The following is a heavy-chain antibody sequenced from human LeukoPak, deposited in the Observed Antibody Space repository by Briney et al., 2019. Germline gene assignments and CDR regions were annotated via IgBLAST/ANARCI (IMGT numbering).Heavy chain of an antibody. V-gene: IGHV4-30-4*01. D-gene: IGHD3-10*01. CDR1: GGSLSSGDYY. CDR2: IYNSGST. Sequence: PSETLSLTCTVSGGSLSSGDYYWSWIRQPPGKGLEWIGYIYNSGSTYYNPSLKSRVTISVDTSKNQFSLELNSVTAADTAVYYCARGEHVRETLWFGELFPHWFDPWGQGTLVTVSS. CDR3: ARGEHVRETLWFGELFPHWFDP. J-gene: IGHJ5*02.